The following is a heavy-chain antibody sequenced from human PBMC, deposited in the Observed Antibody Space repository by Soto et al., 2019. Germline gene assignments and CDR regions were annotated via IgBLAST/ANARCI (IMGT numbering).Heavy chain of an antibody. CDR2: IRANTGNT. V-gene: IGHV1-18*01. J-gene: IGHJ4*02. CDR3: ARDGRYRGSYGGYDFDY. D-gene: IGHD1-26*01. CDR1: GYTFTSYG. Sequence: QVQLVQSGAEVKKPGASVKVSCKASGYTFTSYGISWVRQAPGQGLEWMGWIRANTGNTNFAQKLQGKVTMTTDTSTSTAYMELRSLRSDDTAVYYCARDGRYRGSYGGYDFDYWGQGTLVTVSS.